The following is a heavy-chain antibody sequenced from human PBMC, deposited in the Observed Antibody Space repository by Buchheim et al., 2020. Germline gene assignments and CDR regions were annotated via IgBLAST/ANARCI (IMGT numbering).Heavy chain of an antibody. CDR1: GFTFSSYG. J-gene: IGHJ6*02. CDR3: ARGDDFWSGYPNYGMDV. D-gene: IGHD3-3*01. Sequence: VQLVESGGGVVQPGRSLRLSCAASGFTFSSYGMHWVRQAPGKGLEWVAVIWYDGSNKYYADSVKGRFTISRDNSKNTLYLQMNSLRAEDTAVYYCARGDDFWSGYPNYGMDVWGQGTT. CDR2: IWYDGSNK. V-gene: IGHV3-33*01.